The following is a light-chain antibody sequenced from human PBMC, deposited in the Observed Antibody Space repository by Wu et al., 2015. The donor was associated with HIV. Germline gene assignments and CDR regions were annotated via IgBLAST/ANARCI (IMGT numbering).Light chain of an antibody. Sequence: EFVLTQSPGTLSLSPGETATLSCRASQNIRNNYLAWFQQKPGQAPRLLIYGAFGRATGIPDRFSGSGSGTDFTLRISRLEPEDFVVYFCQQYVGAPLTFGGGTKDRDQT. CDR1: QNIRNNY. J-gene: IGKJ4*01. CDR2: GAF. CDR3: QQYVGAPLT. V-gene: IGKV3-20*01.